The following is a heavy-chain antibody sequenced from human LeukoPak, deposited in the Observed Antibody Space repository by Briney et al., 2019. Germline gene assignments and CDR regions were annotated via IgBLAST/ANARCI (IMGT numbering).Heavy chain of an antibody. D-gene: IGHD3-22*01. J-gene: IGHJ5*02. CDR3: ARDYKPYYYDSSGYYL. CDR2: ISSSSSTI. CDR1: GFTFSSYS. V-gene: IGHV3-48*01. Sequence: GGSLRLSCAASGFTFSSYSMNWVRQAPGKGLEWVSYISSSSSTIYYADSVKGRFTISRDNAKNSLYLQMNSLRAEDTAVYYCARDYKPYYYDSSGYYLWGQGTLVTVSS.